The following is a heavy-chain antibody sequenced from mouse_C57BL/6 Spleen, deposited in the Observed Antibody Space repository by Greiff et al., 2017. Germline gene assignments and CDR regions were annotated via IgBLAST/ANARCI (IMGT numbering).Heavy chain of an antibody. D-gene: IGHD6-1*01. J-gene: IGHJ4*01. V-gene: IGHV1-76*01. CDR1: GYTFTDYY. Sequence: QVQLKQSGAELVRPGASVKLSCTASGYTFTDYYINWVKQRPGQGLEWIARIYPGSGNTYYNEKFKGKATLTAEKSSSTAYMQLSSLTSEDSAVYFCARISSEAMYYWGQGTSVTVSS. CDR2: IYPGSGNT. CDR3: ARISSEAMYY.